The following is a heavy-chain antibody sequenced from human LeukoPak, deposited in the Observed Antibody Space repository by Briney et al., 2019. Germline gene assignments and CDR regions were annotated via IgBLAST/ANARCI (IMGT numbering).Heavy chain of an antibody. CDR1: GFTFNYDA. CDR3: ARRMYCSSTSCYTEGNAFDI. J-gene: IGHJ3*02. CDR2: ILGGGGTT. D-gene: IGHD2-2*02. Sequence: GGSLRLSCAASGFTFNYDAMNWVRQAPGKGLEWVSAILGGGGTTSYADSVKGRFTISRDNSKNTLYLQMNSLRAEDTAVYYCARRMYCSSTSCYTEGNAFDIWGQGTMVTVSS. V-gene: IGHV3-23*01.